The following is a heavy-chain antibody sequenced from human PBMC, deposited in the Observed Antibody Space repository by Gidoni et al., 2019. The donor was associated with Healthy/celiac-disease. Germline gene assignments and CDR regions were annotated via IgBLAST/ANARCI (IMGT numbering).Heavy chain of an antibody. CDR1: GFTFSDYA. V-gene: IGHV3-49*04. Sequence: EVQLVESGGGLVQPGRSLRLSCTASGFTFSDYAMSWVRQAPGKGLEWVGFIRSKAYGGTTEYAASVKGRFTISRDDSKSIAYLQMNSLKTEDTAVYYCTRERGRGYSYGLVLKYAFDIWGQGTMVTVSS. CDR2: IRSKAYGGTT. D-gene: IGHD5-18*01. CDR3: TRERGRGYSYGLVLKYAFDI. J-gene: IGHJ3*02.